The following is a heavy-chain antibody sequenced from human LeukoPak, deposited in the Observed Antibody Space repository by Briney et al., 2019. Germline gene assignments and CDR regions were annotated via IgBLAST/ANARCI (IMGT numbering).Heavy chain of an antibody. V-gene: IGHV4-34*01. CDR1: GGSFSDYD. CDR3: ARTDYSNIWAPASWFHP. Sequence: SETLSLTCAVHGGSFSDYDWTWIRQSPGKGLECIGEISERGSTTYNTSLASRITISLDTSKNQFSLHVRSVVAADTAGYYCARTDYSNIWAPASWFHPWGQGTLVTVSP. D-gene: IGHD4-11*01. J-gene: IGHJ5*02. CDR2: ISERGST.